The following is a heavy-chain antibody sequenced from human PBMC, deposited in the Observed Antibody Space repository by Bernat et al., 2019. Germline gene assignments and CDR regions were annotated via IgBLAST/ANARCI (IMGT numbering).Heavy chain of an antibody. CDR2: ISGKTTSR. Sequence: EVQLVESGGGLVKPGGSLRLSCAASGFTFSTYGMTWVRQAPGRGLEWVAAISGKTTSRQYAESVKGRFTISRDNSRSTLYLEMNSLRPEDTAVYLCAKEIRSGSDDWHFDPWGQGTLVTVSS. J-gene: IGHJ5*02. D-gene: IGHD3-9*01. CDR1: GFTFSTYG. V-gene: IGHV3-23*04. CDR3: AKEIRSGSDDWHFDP.